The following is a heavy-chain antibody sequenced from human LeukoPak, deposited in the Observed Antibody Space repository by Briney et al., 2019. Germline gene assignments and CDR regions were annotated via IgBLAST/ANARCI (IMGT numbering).Heavy chain of an antibody. V-gene: IGHV1-3*01. CDR1: GYIFTRYA. J-gene: IGHJ4*02. Sequence: ASVKVSCKASGYIFTRYAIHWVRQAPGQRLEWMGWINAGNGNTKNSRKMQGRVTITRDTSASTAYMEVSSLTPEDTAVYYCARGIEASSGWYVIDYWGQGTLVTVSS. CDR2: INAGNGNT. D-gene: IGHD6-19*01. CDR3: ARGIEASSGWYVIDY.